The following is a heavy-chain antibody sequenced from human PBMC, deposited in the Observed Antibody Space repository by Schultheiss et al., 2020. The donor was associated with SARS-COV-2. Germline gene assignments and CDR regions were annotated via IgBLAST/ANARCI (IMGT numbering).Heavy chain of an antibody. Sequence: GSLRLSCTVSGGSISSSSYYWGWIRQPPGKGLEWIWSIYHSGSTYYNPSLKSRVTISVDTSKNQFSLKLSSVTAADTAVYYCARLAAGTLSYMDVWGKGSAVTVAS. J-gene: IGHJ6*03. CDR3: ARLAAGTLSYMDV. D-gene: IGHD6-13*01. CDR1: GGSISSSSYY. V-gene: IGHV4-39*07. CDR2: IYHSGST.